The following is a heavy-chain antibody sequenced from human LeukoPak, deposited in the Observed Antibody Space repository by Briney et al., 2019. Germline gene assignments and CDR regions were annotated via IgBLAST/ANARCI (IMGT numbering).Heavy chain of an antibody. CDR1: GFTFSSFW. CDR3: ARDPPYWSGGSCPS. D-gene: IGHD2-15*01. Sequence: GGSLRLFCAASGFTFSSFWMSWARQAPGKGLEWVANIKQDGREKYYVDSVKGRFTISRDNAKNSLYLQMNSLRAEDTAVYYCARDPPYWSGGSCPSWGQGTLVTVSS. CDR2: IKQDGREK. V-gene: IGHV3-7*01. J-gene: IGHJ5*02.